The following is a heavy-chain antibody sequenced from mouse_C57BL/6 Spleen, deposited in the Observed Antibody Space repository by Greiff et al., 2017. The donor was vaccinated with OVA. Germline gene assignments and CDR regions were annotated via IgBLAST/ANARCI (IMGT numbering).Heavy chain of an antibody. Sequence: EVQLQQSGAELVRPGASVKLSCTASGFNITDYYMHWVKQRPEQGLEWIGRIDPEDGDTEYAPKFQGKATMTADTSSNTAYLQLSSLTSEDTAVDYCTKIDDVPAWCAYWGQGTLVTVSA. CDR1: GFNITDYY. D-gene: IGHD2-3*01. J-gene: IGHJ3*01. V-gene: IGHV14-1*01. CDR2: IDPEDGDT. CDR3: TKIDDVPAWCAY.